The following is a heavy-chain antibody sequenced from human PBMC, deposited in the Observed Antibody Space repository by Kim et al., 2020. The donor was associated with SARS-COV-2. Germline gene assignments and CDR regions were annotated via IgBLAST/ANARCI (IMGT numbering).Heavy chain of an antibody. Sequence: GESLKISCKGSGYSFTSYWIGWVRQMPGKGLEWMGIIYPGDSDTRYSPSFQGQVTISADKSISTAYLQWNSLKASDTAMYYCAGHLRKAVRSREYYYYMDVWGEGTTVTVSS. D-gene: IGHD3-10*01. CDR1: GYSFTSYW. J-gene: IGHJ6*01. CDR3: AGHLRKAVRSREYYYYMDV. V-gene: IGHV5-51*01. CDR2: IYPGDSDT.